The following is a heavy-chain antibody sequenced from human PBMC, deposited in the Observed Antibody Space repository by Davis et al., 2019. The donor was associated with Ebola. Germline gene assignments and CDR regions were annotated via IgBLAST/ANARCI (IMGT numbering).Heavy chain of an antibody. CDR2: ISGSGGST. D-gene: IGHD6-13*01. CDR3: AKDRGAAGTNYYYGMDV. J-gene: IGHJ6*02. CDR1: GFTFSSYA. V-gene: IGHV3-23*01. Sequence: GESLKISCAASGFTFSSYAMSWVRQAPGKGLEWASAISGSGGSTYYADSVKGRFTISRDNSKNTLYLQMNSLRAEDTAVYYCAKDRGAAGTNYYYGMDVWGQGTTVTVSS.